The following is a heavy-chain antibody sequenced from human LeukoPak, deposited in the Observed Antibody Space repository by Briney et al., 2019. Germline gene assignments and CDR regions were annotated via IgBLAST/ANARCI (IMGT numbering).Heavy chain of an antibody. CDR2: IYYSGST. Sequence: TSETLSLTCTVSGGSISSSSYYWGWIRQPPGKGLEWIRSIYYSGSTYYNPSLKSRVTISVDASKNQFSLKLSSVTAADTAVYYCARHVGVGATLFDYWGQGTLVTVSS. CDR1: GGSISSSSYY. J-gene: IGHJ4*02. CDR3: ARHVGVGATLFDY. V-gene: IGHV4-39*01. D-gene: IGHD1-26*01.